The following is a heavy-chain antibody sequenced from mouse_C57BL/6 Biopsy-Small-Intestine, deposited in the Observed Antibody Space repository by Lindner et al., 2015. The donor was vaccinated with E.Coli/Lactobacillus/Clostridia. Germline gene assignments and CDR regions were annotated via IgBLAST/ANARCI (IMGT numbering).Heavy chain of an antibody. V-gene: IGHV1-14*01. CDR3: ARGYDYDYYAMDY. Sequence: VKPGASVKMSCKASGYTFTSYVIHWVKQKPGQGLEWIGYINPYNDGTKYNEKFKGKATLTSDKSSSTAYMELSSLTSEDSAVYYCARGYDYDYYAMDYWGQGTSVTVSS. J-gene: IGHJ4*01. D-gene: IGHD2-4*01. CDR1: GYTFTSYV. CDR2: INPYNDGT.